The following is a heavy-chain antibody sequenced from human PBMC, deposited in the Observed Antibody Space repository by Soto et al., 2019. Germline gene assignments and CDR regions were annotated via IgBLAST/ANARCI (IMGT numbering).Heavy chain of an antibody. J-gene: IGHJ6*02. CDR1: GFNFNRQA. D-gene: IGHD3-16*01. CDR2: IASSGRET. CDR3: LRGGWGNFWDA. Sequence: DVQLVESGGGLVKPGESLRLSCAASGFNFNRQAMTWVRQTAGKGLEWVSSIASSGRETYYPDSLEGRFTISRDNEKNSLYLQMDSLRAGDTAVYYCLRGGWGNFWDAWGQGTTVTVSS. V-gene: IGHV3-21*02.